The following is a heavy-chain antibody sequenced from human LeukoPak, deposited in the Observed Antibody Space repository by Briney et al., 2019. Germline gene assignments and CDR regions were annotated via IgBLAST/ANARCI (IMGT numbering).Heavy chain of an antibody. V-gene: IGHV3-72*01. Sequence: PGGSLRLSCAASGFSFSNHYINWVRQTPGKGLEWVGRTRNKAESYKTEYAASVKGRFTISRDDSKKSLFLHMNSLKTEDTAVYYCARESSIFQVVAMSYMVVWGKGTTVTVSS. CDR2: TRNKAESYKT. CDR1: GFSFSNHY. J-gene: IGHJ6*03. D-gene: IGHD3-3*01. CDR3: ARESSIFQVVAMSYMVV.